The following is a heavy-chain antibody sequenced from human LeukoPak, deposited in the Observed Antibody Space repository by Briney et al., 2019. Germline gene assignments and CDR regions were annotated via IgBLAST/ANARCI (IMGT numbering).Heavy chain of an antibody. CDR3: ALTVTTDAFDI. J-gene: IGHJ3*02. CDR2: INPNSGRT. V-gene: IGHV1-2*02. D-gene: IGHD4-17*01. CDR1: GYTFTGYY. Sequence: GASVKVSCKASGYTFTGYYMNWVRQAPGQGLEWMGWINPNSGRTNYAQNFQGRVTMTRDPSISTAYMELRSLRSDDTAVYYCALTVTTDAFDIWGQGTMVTVSS.